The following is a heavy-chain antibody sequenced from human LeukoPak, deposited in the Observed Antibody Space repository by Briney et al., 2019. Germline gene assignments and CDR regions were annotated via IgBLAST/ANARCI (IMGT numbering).Heavy chain of an antibody. CDR1: GGSISHYY. J-gene: IGHJ6*02. CDR2: IYYSGTT. D-gene: IGHD4-17*01. V-gene: IGHV4-59*01. Sequence: SETLSLTCTVSGGSISHYYWSWIRQSPGKGLEWFGYIYYSGTTNYNPSLKSRVTISVDTSRNQFSLQLRSVTAADTAVYYCAREDPQTTVPEGMDVWGQGTTVIVSS. CDR3: AREDPQTTVPEGMDV.